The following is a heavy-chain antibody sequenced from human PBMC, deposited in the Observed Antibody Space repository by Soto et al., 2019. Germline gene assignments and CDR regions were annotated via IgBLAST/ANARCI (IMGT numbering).Heavy chain of an antibody. Sequence: ASVKVSCKASGYTFTSYGISWVRQAPGQGLEWMGWISAYNGNTNYAQKLQGRVTMTTDTSTSTAYMELRSLRSDDTAVYYCARDSLKLELHRAFDIWGQGTMVTVSS. CDR2: ISAYNGNT. D-gene: IGHD1-7*01. CDR3: ARDSLKLELHRAFDI. J-gene: IGHJ3*02. V-gene: IGHV1-18*01. CDR1: GYTFTSYG.